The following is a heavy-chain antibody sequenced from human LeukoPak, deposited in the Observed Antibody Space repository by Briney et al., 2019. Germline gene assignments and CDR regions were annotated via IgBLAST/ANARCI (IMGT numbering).Heavy chain of an antibody. CDR2: IKQDGSEK. Sequence: GGSLRLSCAASGFTFSSYWMSWVRQAPGKGLEWVANIKQDGSEKYYVDSVKGRFTISRDNAKNSLYLQMNSLRAEDTAVYYCARGTTYCSSTSCYTSYFDYWGQGTLVTVSS. CDR1: GFTFSSYW. V-gene: IGHV3-7*01. CDR3: ARGTTYCSSTSCYTSYFDY. D-gene: IGHD2-2*02. J-gene: IGHJ4*02.